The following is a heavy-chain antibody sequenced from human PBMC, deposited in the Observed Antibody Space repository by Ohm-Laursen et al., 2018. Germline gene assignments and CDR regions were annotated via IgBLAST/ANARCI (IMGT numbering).Heavy chain of an antibody. V-gene: IGHV4-38-2*01. CDR3: VRHGDTAVAYYNYYGMNV. CDR1: GYSTSSGYF. CDR2: IYHSEST. J-gene: IGHJ6*02. D-gene: IGHD5-18*01. Sequence: SETLSLTCAVSGYSTSSGYFWGWIRQPPGKGLEWIGTIYHSESTYYNPSLKSRVTISVDTSMNQFSLKLSSVTAADTAVYYCVRHGDTAVAYYNYYGMNVWGQGTTVTVSS.